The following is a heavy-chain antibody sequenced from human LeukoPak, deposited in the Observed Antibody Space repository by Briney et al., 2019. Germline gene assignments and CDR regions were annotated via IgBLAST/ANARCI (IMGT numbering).Heavy chain of an antibody. CDR2: IDWDDDK. V-gene: IGHV2-70*01. CDR1: GFSLSTSGMC. CDR3: ARYLYGDSASYFDY. Sequence: SGPTLVNPTQTLTLTCTFSGFSLSTSGMCVSWIRQPPGKALEWLALIDWDDDKYYNTSLKTRLAISKDTSKNQVVLTMTNMDPVDTATYFGARYLYGDSASYFDYWGQGTLVIVSS. D-gene: IGHD4-17*01. J-gene: IGHJ4*02.